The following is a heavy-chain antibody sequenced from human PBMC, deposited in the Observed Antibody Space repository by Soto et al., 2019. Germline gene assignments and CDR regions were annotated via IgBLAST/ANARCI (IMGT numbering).Heavy chain of an antibody. D-gene: IGHD3-10*02. CDR1: GFTFSSYA. CDR2: ISGSGGST. CDR3: AKLGSGSPDYYYMDV. Sequence: GGSLRLSCAASGFTFSSYAMSWVRQAPGKGLEWVSAISGSGGSTYYADSVKGRFTISRDNSKNTLYLQMNSLRAEDTAVYYCAKLGSGSPDYYYMDVWGKGTTVTVSS. V-gene: IGHV3-23*01. J-gene: IGHJ6*03.